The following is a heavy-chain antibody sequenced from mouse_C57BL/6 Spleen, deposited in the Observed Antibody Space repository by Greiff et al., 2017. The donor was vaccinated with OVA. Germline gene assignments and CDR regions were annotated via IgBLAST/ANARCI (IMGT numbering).Heavy chain of an antibody. CDR1: GYTFTSYW. D-gene: IGHD1-1*01. CDR2: IDPSDSYT. J-gene: IGHJ4*01. V-gene: IGHV1-69*01. CDR3: ARRSSYGYAMDY. Sequence: QVQLQQPGAELVMPGASVKLSCKASGYTFTSYWMHWVKQRPGQGLEWIGEIDPSDSYTNYNQKFKGKSTLTVDKSSSTAYMQRSSLTSEDSAVYYCARRSSYGYAMDYWGQGTSVTVSS.